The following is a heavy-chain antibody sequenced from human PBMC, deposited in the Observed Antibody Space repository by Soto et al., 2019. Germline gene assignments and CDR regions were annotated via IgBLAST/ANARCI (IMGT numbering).Heavy chain of an antibody. Sequence: PSETLSLTCAVSGYSISSGYYWGWIRQPPGKGLEWIGSIYHNGSTYYNPSLKSRVTISVDTSKNQFSLKLSSVTAADTAVYYCARVVVVVVAATSLSGWFDPWGQGTLVTVSS. CDR2: IYHNGST. V-gene: IGHV4-38-2*01. D-gene: IGHD2-15*01. J-gene: IGHJ5*02. CDR3: ARVVVVVVAATSLSGWFDP. CDR1: GYSISSGYY.